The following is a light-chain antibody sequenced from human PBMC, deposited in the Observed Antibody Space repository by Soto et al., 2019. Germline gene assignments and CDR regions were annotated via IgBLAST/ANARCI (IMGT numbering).Light chain of an antibody. Sequence: QSALTQPPSASGSLGQSVTISCTGTSSDVGGYNYVSWYQQYPGKAPKLMIYEVTKRPSGVPDRFSGSKSGNTASLTVSGLQAEDEAEYFCCSFAGNYDYVFGSGTKVTVL. J-gene: IGLJ1*01. V-gene: IGLV2-8*01. CDR2: EVT. CDR1: SSDVGGYNY. CDR3: CSFAGNYDYV.